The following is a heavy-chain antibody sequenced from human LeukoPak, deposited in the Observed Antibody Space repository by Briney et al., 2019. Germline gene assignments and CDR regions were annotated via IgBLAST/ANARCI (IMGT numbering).Heavy chain of an antibody. D-gene: IGHD2-2*02. Sequence: GGSLRLSCAASGFTFSSYAMHWVRQAPGKGLEWVAVISDDGSNKYYADSVKGRFTISRDNSKNTLYLQMNSLRAEDTAVYYCARVEGLDIVVLPAAINYYYYGMDVWGQGTTVTVSS. CDR3: ARVEGLDIVVLPAAINYYYYGMDV. J-gene: IGHJ6*02. V-gene: IGHV3-30-3*01. CDR2: ISDDGSNK. CDR1: GFTFSSYA.